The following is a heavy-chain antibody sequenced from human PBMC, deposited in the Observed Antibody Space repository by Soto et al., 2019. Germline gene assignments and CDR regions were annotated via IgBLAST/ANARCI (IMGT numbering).Heavy chain of an antibody. D-gene: IGHD1-26*01. CDR2: ISSDGSDR. CDR3: ATEGLLL. J-gene: IGHJ4*02. Sequence: QVQLVESGGGVVQPGRSLRLSCAASGSTFSSYGMQWVRQAPGRGLEWVAVISSDGSDRYYGDSTKGRFTISRDNSKNTLYLQMNSLRAEDTAVYYCATEGLLLWGQGTLVIVSS. CDR1: GSTFSSYG. V-gene: IGHV3-30*03.